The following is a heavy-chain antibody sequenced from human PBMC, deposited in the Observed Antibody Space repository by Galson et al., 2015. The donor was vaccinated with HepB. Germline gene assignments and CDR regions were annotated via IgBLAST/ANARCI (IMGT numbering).Heavy chain of an antibody. J-gene: IGHJ6*02. CDR2: IDGDDDK. D-gene: IGHD6-13*01. CDR3: ARANLYSTFYFYGMDV. Sequence: PALVKPTQTLTLTCTFSGFSLRSSGMCVSWIRQPPGKALEWLALIDGDDDKYYGTSLKTRLTISRDTSKNQVILTMTNMDPVDTATYYCARANLYSTFYFYGMDVWGQGTTVTVSS. V-gene: IGHV2-70*01. CDR1: GFSLRSSGMC.